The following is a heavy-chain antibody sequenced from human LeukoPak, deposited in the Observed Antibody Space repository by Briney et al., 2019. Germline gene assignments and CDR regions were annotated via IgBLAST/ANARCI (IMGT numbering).Heavy chain of an antibody. Sequence: GESLKISCKGSGYSFTSYGISWVRQAPGQGLEWMGWISAYNGNTNYAQKLQGRVTMTTDTSTSTAYMELRSLRSDDTAVYYCAREYSDWFDPWGQGTLVTVSS. CDR3: AREYSDWFDP. D-gene: IGHD2-15*01. CDR2: ISAYNGNT. V-gene: IGHV1-18*01. CDR1: GYSFTSYG. J-gene: IGHJ5*02.